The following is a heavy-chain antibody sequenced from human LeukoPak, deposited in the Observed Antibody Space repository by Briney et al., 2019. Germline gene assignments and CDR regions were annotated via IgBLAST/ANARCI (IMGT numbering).Heavy chain of an antibody. D-gene: IGHD1-26*01. CDR2: ISAYNGNT. J-gene: IGHJ4*02. Sequence: GESLKISCKGSGYIFTSYGISWVRQAPGQGLEWMGWISAYNGNTNYAQKLQGRVTMTTDTSTSTAYMELRSLRSDDTAVYYCARDAAVGARRFDYWGQGTLVTVSS. CDR3: ARDAAVGARRFDY. CDR1: GYIFTSYG. V-gene: IGHV1-18*01.